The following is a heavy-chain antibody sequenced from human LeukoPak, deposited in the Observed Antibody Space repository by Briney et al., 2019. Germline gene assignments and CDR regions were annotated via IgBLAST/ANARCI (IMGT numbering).Heavy chain of an antibody. J-gene: IGHJ4*02. D-gene: IGHD3-22*01. V-gene: IGHV4-59*08. CDR3: ARQPSGYYDKGGYYPYYFDY. CDR2: IYYSGTT. Sequence: PSETLSLTCTVSGGSISSYYWSWIRQPPGKGLEWIGYIYYSGTTNYNPSLKSRVTISVDTSKSQFSLKLSSVTAADTAVYYCARQPSGYYDKGGYYPYYFDYWGQGVLVTVSS. CDR1: GGSISSYY.